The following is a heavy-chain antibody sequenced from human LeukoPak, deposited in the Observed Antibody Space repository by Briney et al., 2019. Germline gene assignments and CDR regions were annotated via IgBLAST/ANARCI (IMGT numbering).Heavy chain of an antibody. CDR3: AKSPSYYYDSSGYYPPFDY. D-gene: IGHD3-22*01. J-gene: IGHJ4*02. Sequence: SETLSLTCTVYGVPISSGDYYWSWIRQHPGKGLEWIGYIHYSGSTYYNPTLSSRIIISADISKNQFSLQLRSVPAADTAVYYCAKSPSYYYDSSGYYPPFDYWGQGTLVTVSS. CDR1: GVPISSGDYY. CDR2: IHYSGST. V-gene: IGHV4-31*03.